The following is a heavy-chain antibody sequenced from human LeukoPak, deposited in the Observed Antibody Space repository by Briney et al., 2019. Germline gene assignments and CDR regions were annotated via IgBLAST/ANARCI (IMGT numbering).Heavy chain of an antibody. CDR1: GYTFTGYY. J-gene: IGHJ4*02. V-gene: IGHV1-2*02. CDR2: INPNSGGT. CDR3: ARGGGIVGATGDY. D-gene: IGHD1-26*01. Sequence: APVKVSCKASGYTFTGYYMHWVRQAPGQGLEWMGWINPNSGGTNYAQKFQGRVTMTRDTSISTAYMELSRLRSDDTAVYYCARGGGIVGATGDYWGQGTLVTVSS.